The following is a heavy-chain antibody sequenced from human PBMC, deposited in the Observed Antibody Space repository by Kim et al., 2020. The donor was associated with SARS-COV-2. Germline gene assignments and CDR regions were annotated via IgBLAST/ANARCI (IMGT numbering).Heavy chain of an antibody. CDR2: TFYRSKWYK. J-gene: IGHJ4*02. CDR3: ASEDYGGDSRGFDY. Sequence: SQTLSLTCAISGDSVSSKNAAWNWVRQSPSRGLEWLGRTFYRSKWYKEYALSVKSRITINPDTSKNQFSLQLNSVTPEDTALYYCASEDYGGDSRGFDYWGQGTLVTVSS. CDR1: GDSVSSKNAA. V-gene: IGHV6-1*01. D-gene: IGHD2-21*02.